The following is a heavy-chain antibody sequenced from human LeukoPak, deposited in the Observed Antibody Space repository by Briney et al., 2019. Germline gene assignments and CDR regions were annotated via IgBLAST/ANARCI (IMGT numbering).Heavy chain of an antibody. CDR2: LYSGGNT. CDR3: ARDIPELVIP. CDR1: GFTVSSTY. Sequence: TGGSQRLSCAVSGFTVSSTYMSWVRQAPGKGLEWVSVLYSGGNTYYADSVKGRFTISRDSSKNTLYLQMNSLRAEDTAVYYCARDIPELVIPWGQGTLVTVSS. D-gene: IGHD1-1*01. J-gene: IGHJ5*02. V-gene: IGHV3-66*01.